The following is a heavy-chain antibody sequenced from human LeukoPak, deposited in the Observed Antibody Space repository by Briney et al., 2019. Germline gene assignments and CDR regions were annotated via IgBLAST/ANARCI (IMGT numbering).Heavy chain of an antibody. V-gene: IGHV3-64*01. CDR2: ISNSGENP. CDR3: VRGSVFTASYYHCMDF. CDR1: GFTFSDCA. Sequence: GGSLRLSCAASGFTFSDCAMHWVRQAPGKGLEFVSGISNSGENPHYANSVKGRFTISRDNSKNTLYLQMGSLKTEDLAVYYCVRGSVFTASYYHCMDFWGQGTTVTVSS. D-gene: IGHD2-8*01. J-gene: IGHJ6*02.